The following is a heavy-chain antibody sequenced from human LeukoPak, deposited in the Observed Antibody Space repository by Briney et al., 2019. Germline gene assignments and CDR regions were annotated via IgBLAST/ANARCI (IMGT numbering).Heavy chain of an antibody. CDR2: ITASGTAM. D-gene: IGHD1-26*01. CDR3: ASSGSYRFDY. V-gene: IGHV3-48*02. J-gene: IGHJ4*02. CDR1: GFTFSSYS. Sequence: GGSLRLSCAASGFTFSSYSMNWVRQAPGKGLEWVSHITASGTAMFYADSVKGRFTISRDNAKNSLYLQMNSLRDEDTAVYHCASSGSYRFDYWGQGTLVTVSS.